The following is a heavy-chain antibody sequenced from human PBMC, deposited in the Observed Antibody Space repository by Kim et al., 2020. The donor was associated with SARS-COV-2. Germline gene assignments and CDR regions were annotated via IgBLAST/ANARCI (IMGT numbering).Heavy chain of an antibody. V-gene: IGHV3-9*01. CDR3: AKGMASGLWIQLWLRGSWGACHI. Sequence: GGSLRLSCAASGFTFDDYAMHWVRQAPGKGLEWVSGISWNSGSIGYADSVKGRFTISRDNAKNSLYLQMNSLRAEDTALYYCAKGMASGLWIQLWLRGSWGACHIGGRGTRVTVSS. CDR1: GFTFDDYA. J-gene: IGHJ3*02. CDR2: ISWNSGSI. D-gene: IGHD5-18*01.